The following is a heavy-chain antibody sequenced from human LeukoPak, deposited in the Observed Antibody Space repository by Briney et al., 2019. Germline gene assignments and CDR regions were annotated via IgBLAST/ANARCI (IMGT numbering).Heavy chain of an antibody. J-gene: IGHJ4*02. D-gene: IGHD3-3*01. CDR1: GFTFSSYG. V-gene: IGHV3-21*01. CDR3: ATAGGVVDY. Sequence: PGGSLRLSCAASGFTFSSYGLNWVRQAPGKGLEWVSSIKNSGTYVYYADSVKGRFTISRDNAKNSLYLQMNSLRVEDTAVYYCATAGGVVDYWGQGTLVTVSS. CDR2: IKNSGTYV.